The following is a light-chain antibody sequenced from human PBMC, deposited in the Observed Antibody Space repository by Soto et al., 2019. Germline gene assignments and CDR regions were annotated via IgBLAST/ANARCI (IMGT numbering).Light chain of an antibody. CDR2: GAS. CDR3: QQYGSSPPSST. CDR1: QSVSSNY. J-gene: IGKJ5*01. V-gene: IGKV3-20*01. Sequence: EIVLTQSPGTLSLSPGERATLSCRASQSVSSNYLAWYQQKPGQAPRLLIYGASSRATDIPDRFSGRGSGTDFTLTISRLEPEDFAVYYCQQYGSSPPSSTFGQGTRLEIK.